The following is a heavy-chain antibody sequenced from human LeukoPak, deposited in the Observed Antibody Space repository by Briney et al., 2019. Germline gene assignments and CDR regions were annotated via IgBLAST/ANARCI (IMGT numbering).Heavy chain of an antibody. J-gene: IGHJ4*02. CDR2: TSYDGSNK. CDR3: AKDPNSSGWYGNLDY. Sequence: GSLRLSCAASGFTFSNYGLHWVRQAPGKGLEWVAVTSYDGSNKYYADSVKGRFTISRDNSKNTLYLQMNSLRAEDTAVYYCAKDPNSSGWYGNLDYWGQGTLVTVSS. D-gene: IGHD6-19*01. CDR1: GFTFSNYG. V-gene: IGHV3-30*18.